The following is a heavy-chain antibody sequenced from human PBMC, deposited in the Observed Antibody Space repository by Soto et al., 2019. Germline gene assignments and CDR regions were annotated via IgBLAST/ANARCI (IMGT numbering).Heavy chain of an antibody. J-gene: IGHJ4*02. CDR2: IWFDGSNK. CDR1: GFTFSGYG. Sequence: QVQLVESGGGVVQPGTSLRLSSAVCGFTFSGYGMHWVRQAPGKGLEWVAVIWFDGSNKNYADSVKGRFTISRDDSKNTLYLQMNSLRAEDTAVYYCTRDRDSRRGWDYFDHWGQGTLVTVSS. V-gene: IGHV3-33*01. D-gene: IGHD4-4*01. CDR3: TRDRDSRRGWDYFDH.